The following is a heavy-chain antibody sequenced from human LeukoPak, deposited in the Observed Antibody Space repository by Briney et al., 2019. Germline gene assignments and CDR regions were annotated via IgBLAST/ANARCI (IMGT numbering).Heavy chain of an antibody. D-gene: IGHD5-18*01. CDR1: GGSFSGYY. CDR2: INHSGST. V-gene: IGHV4-34*01. CDR3: AKSSYSIFDY. J-gene: IGHJ4*02. Sequence: PSETLSLTCAVYGGSFSGYYWSWIRQPPGKGLEWIGEINHSGSTNYNPSLKSRVAMSVDTSRGQFSLKLSSVTAADTAVYYCAKSSYSIFDYWGQGTLVTVSS.